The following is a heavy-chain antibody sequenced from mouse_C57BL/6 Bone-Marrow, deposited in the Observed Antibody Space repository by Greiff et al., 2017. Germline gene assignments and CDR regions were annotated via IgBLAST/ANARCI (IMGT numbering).Heavy chain of an antibody. V-gene: IGHV14-3*01. J-gene: IGHJ2*01. Sequence: VQLKESVAELVRPGASVKLSCTASGFNIKNTYMHWVKQRPEQGLEWIGRIDPANGNTKYAPKFQGKATITADTSSNTAYLQLSSLTSEDTAIYYCARCAYYSNYVGYWGQGATLTVSS. CDR2: IDPANGNT. CDR1: GFNIKNTY. D-gene: IGHD2-12*01. CDR3: ARCAYYSNYVGY.